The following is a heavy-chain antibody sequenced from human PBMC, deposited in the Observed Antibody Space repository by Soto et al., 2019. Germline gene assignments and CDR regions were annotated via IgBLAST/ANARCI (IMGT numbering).Heavy chain of an antibody. CDR2: FYHSGST. CDR3: ARGEYYGSGNYFDY. J-gene: IGHJ4*02. V-gene: IGHV4-38-2*01. CDR1: GHSISSGYY. Sequence: PSETLSLTCAVSGHSISSGYYLGLIRHPPGKGLEWIGSFYHSGSTCYNPSLKSRVTISVDTSKNQFSLKLSSVTAADTAVYYCARGEYYGSGNYFDYWGQGTLVTVSS. D-gene: IGHD3-10*01.